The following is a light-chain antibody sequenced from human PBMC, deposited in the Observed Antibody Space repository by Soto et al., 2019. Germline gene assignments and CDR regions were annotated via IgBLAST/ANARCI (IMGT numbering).Light chain of an antibody. V-gene: IGLV1-44*01. J-gene: IGLJ2*01. CDR2: SNN. CDR3: AAWDDSLNGPV. CDR1: SSNIGSNT. Sequence: QSVLTQPPSASGTPGQRVTISCSGSSSNIGSNTVNWYQQLPGTAPTLLIYSNNKRPSGVPDRFSGSKSGTSASLSISVLQSEDEAEYYCAAWDDSLNGPVFGGGTKLTVL.